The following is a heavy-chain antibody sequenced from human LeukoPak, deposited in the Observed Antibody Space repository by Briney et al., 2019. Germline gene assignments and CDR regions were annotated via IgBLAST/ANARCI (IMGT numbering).Heavy chain of an antibody. CDR3: ARDRPHYFDASG. Sequence: PGGSLRLSCAASGFTFSSYEMNWVRQAPGKGLEWVSYISSSGSTIYYADSVKGRFTISRDNAKNSLYLQMNSLRAEDMAVYYCARDRPHYFDASGGGRGTLVTVSS. CDR2: ISSSGSTI. V-gene: IGHV3-48*03. D-gene: IGHD3-9*01. J-gene: IGHJ4*02. CDR1: GFTFSSYE.